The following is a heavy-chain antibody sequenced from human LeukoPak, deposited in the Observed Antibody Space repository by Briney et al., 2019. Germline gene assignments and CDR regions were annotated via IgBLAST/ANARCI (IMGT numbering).Heavy chain of an antibody. J-gene: IGHJ4*02. D-gene: IGHD3-22*01. CDR1: GFTFSSYA. CDR3: AKSSYYDSSGYYREYYFDY. V-gene: IGHV3-23*01. Sequence: GGSLRLSCAASGFTFSSYAMSWVRQAPGKGLEWVSAMSGSGGSTYYADSVKGRFTISRGNSKNTLYLQMNSLRAEDTAVYYCAKSSYYDSSGYYREYYFDYWGQGTLVTVSS. CDR2: MSGSGGST.